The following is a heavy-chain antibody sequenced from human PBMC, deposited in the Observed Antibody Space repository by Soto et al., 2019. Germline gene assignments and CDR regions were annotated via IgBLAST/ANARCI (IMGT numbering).Heavy chain of an antibody. Sequence: SGPTLVNPTQTLTLTCTFSGFSLTTSGVGVAWIRQPPGKALEWLALIYWDDDKRYSPSLESRLTITKDTSKNQVVLTLTNMEPVDTATYYCAHTVAPRVADYWGQGTLVTVSS. CDR2: IYWDDDK. D-gene: IGHD5-12*01. J-gene: IGHJ4*02. CDR3: AHTVAPRVADY. V-gene: IGHV2-5*02. CDR1: GFSLTTSGVG.